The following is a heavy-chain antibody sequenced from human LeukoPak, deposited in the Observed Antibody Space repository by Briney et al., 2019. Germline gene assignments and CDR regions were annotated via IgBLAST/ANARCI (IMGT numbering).Heavy chain of an antibody. CDR2: ISPSGGST. CDR1: GFTFSSYA. V-gene: IGHV3-23*01. CDR3: AKKIGGYNSFDY. J-gene: IGHJ4*02. D-gene: IGHD5-24*01. Sequence: GGSLRLSCAASGFTFSSYAMNWVRQAPGKGLERIASISPSGGSTYYADSVKGRFTISRDNSKNTLYPQMNSLRAEDTAIYYCAKKIGGYNSFDYWGQGTLVTVPS.